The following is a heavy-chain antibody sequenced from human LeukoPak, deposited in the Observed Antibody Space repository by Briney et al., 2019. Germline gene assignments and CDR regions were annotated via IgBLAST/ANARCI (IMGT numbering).Heavy chain of an antibody. CDR2: ISADGAEK. Sequence: GGSLRLSCAASGFTFSTFGMHCVRQAPGKGLEWVAVISADGAEKYYVDSVKGRFTISRDNSKNTLFLQMNSLRAEDTAVYFCAKTWEVGAAWGQGTLVTVSS. V-gene: IGHV3-30*18. J-gene: IGHJ5*02. CDR1: GFTFSTFG. D-gene: IGHD1-26*01. CDR3: AKTWEVGAA.